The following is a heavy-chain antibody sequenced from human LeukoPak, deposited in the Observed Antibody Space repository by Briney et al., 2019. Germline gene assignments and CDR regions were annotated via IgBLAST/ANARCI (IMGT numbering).Heavy chain of an antibody. CDR1: GFTFSGSA. CDR3: AKEDSSGWYRAFDY. V-gene: IGHV3-73*01. J-gene: IGHJ4*02. D-gene: IGHD6-19*01. CDR2: IRSKANSYAT. Sequence: PGGSLRLSCAASGFTFSGSAMHWVRQASGKGLEWVGRIRSKANSYATAYAASVKGRFTISRDNSKNTLYLQMNSLRAEDTAVYYCAKEDSSGWYRAFDYWGQGTLVTVSS.